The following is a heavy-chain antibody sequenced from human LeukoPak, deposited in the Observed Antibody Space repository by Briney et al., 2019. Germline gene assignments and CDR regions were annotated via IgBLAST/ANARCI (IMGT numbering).Heavy chain of an antibody. D-gene: IGHD6-19*01. CDR3: ARGIAVAGTDYYYYMDV. CDR1: GFTFSSHW. J-gene: IGHJ6*03. V-gene: IGHV3-7*03. CDR2: IKKDGSEK. Sequence: GGSLRLSCAASGFTFSSHWMSWVRQAPGKGLEWVANIKKDGSEKYYVDAVKGRFTISRDNAKTSLYLQMNSLRAEDTAVYYCARGIAVAGTDYYYYMDVWGKGTTVTVSS.